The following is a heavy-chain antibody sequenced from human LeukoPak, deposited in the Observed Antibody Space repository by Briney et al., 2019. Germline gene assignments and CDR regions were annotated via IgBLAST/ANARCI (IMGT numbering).Heavy chain of an antibody. D-gene: IGHD1-1*01. V-gene: IGHV6-1*01. CDR2: TYYRSKWFY. CDR3: TRDPPNDQSYDV. Sequence: SQTLSLTCAIFGDSVSNNGAAWNWIRQSPSRGFEWLGRTYYRSKWFYDYAVSVRSRIIIRPDTFQNQFSLQLSSMTPDDTAVYYCTRDPPNDQSYDVWGQGTLVTVSS. J-gene: IGHJ4*02. CDR1: GDSVSNNGAA.